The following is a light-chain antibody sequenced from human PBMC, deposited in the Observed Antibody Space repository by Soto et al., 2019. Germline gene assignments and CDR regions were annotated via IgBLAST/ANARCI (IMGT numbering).Light chain of an antibody. CDR1: QSVGRN. J-gene: IGKJ3*01. V-gene: IGKV3-15*01. Sequence: EVVMTQSPVILSVSPGDRATLSCRASQSVGRNLAWYQQRPGQAPRLLIHDASARHSGVPARFSGSGSGTDFTLTIISLQSDDFAVYYCQQYSDSPITFGPGTTVDLK. CDR3: QQYSDSPIT. CDR2: DAS.